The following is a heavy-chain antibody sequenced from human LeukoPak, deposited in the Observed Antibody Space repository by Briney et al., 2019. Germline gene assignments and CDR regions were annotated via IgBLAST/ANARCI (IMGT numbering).Heavy chain of an antibody. CDR2: IYTSGTT. J-gene: IGHJ4*02. CDR3: ARDAKYYYGSRTYFFFEY. D-gene: IGHD3-10*01. CDR1: GGSFSTYY. Sequence: SETLSLTCTVSGGSFSTYYWSWIRQPAGKGLEWIGHIYTSGTTNYNPSLKSRVTMSIDTSKNQFSLKLSSVTAADTAIYYCARDAKYYYGSRTYFFFEYWGQGTLLTVSS. V-gene: IGHV4-4*07.